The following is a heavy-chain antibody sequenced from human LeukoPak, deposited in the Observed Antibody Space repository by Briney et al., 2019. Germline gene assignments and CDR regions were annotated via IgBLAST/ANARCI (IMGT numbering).Heavy chain of an antibody. CDR1: GGTFSSYA. CDR2: IIPIFGTA. J-gene: IGHJ6*02. D-gene: IGHD5-18*01. Sequence: GASVTVSCKASGGTFSSYAISWVRQAPGQGLEWMGGIIPIFGTANYAQKFQGRVTITADESTSTAYMELSSLRSEDTAVYYCARDLERYSYLLTDADYYGMDVWGQGTTVTVSS. CDR3: ARDLERYSYLLTDADYYGMDV. V-gene: IGHV1-69*13.